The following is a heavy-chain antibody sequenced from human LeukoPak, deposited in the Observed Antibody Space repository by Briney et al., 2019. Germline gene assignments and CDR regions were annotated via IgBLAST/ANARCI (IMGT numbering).Heavy chain of an antibody. Sequence: SETLSLTCTVSGDSITSGSYYWSWIRQPAGKGLEWIGRIYTSGSTNYNPSLKSRATISVDTSKNQFSLKLSSVTAADTAVYYCARDLRRTVGGWFDPWGQGTLVTSPQ. CDR3: ARDLRRTVGGWFDP. V-gene: IGHV4-61*02. J-gene: IGHJ5*02. D-gene: IGHD3-10*01. CDR2: IYTSGST. CDR1: GDSITSGSYY.